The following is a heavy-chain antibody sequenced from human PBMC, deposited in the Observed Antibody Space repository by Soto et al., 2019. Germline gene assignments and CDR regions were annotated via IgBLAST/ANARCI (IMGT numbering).Heavy chain of an antibody. CDR3: ARHLYGDYDYYYGMDV. CDR2: IDPSDSYT. V-gene: IGHV5-10-1*01. D-gene: IGHD4-17*01. Sequence: GESLKISCKGSGYSFTSYWISWVRQMPGKGLEWMGRIDPSDSYTNYSPSFQGHVTISADKSISTAYLQWSSLKASDTAMYYCARHLYGDYDYYYGMDVWGQGTTVTVSS. CDR1: GYSFTSYW. J-gene: IGHJ6*02.